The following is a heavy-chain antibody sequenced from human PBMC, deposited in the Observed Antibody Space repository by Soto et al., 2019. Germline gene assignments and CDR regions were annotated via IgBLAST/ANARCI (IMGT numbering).Heavy chain of an antibody. V-gene: IGHV4-30-4*01. D-gene: IGHD1-26*01. CDR2: IYNSGNT. J-gene: IGHJ4*02. CDR1: GGSLSSGGYD. CDR3: ARWPSGDKVDY. Sequence: QVQLQESGPGLVEPSQTLSLTCTVSGGSLSSGGYDWRWIRQPPGKDLEWIGHIYNSGNTYSNPSLKSRVTISVDTSKTPFSLKLSSVTAADTAVYYCARWPSGDKVDYWCQGTLVTVSS.